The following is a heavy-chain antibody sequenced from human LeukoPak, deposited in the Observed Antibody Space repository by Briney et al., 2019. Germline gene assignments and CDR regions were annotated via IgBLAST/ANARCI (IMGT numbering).Heavy chain of an antibody. CDR1: GFTFSSYS. CDR3: ARGKGYYMDV. J-gene: IGHJ6*03. V-gene: IGHV3-21*01. Sequence: GGSLRLSCVASGFTFSSYSMNWVRQAPGKGLEWVSSISSSSSYIYYADSVKGRFTISRDNAKNSLYLQMNSLRAEDTAAYYCARGKGYYMDVWGKGTTVTVSS. CDR2: ISSSSSYI.